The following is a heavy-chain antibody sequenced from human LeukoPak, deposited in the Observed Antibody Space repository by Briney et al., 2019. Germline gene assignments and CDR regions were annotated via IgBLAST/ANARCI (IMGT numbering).Heavy chain of an antibody. Sequence: PSETLSLTCSVSGGSISSYYWSWIRHPPGKGLMWIGDNYNSGSNNYSPSLKGRVTISIDTYKNHFSLTLGSETRGDTAVFFCATEKSESHLFYYWGQRTLDPVSS. V-gene: IGHV4-59*12. J-gene: IGHJ4*02. D-gene: IGHD3-10*01. CDR1: GGSISSYY. CDR3: ATEKSESHLFYY. CDR2: NYNSGSN.